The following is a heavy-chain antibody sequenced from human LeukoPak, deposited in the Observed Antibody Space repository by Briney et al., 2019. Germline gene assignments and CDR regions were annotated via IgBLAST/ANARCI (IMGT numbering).Heavy chain of an antibody. CDR2: INPEGSQT. CDR1: GFTFSSSW. D-gene: IGHD5-24*01. CDR3: AAWTDRGYNF. J-gene: IGHJ4*02. Sequence: GGSLRLSCAASGFTFSSSWMNWVRQAPGKGLQWVGNINPEGSQTMFVDSVMGRFTMSKDNAKNALYLQMNNLRVEDTAVFYCAAWTDRGYNFWGQGTVVTVSS. V-gene: IGHV3-7*01.